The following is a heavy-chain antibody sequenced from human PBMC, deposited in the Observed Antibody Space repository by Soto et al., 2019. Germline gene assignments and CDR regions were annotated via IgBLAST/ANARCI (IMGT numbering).Heavy chain of an antibody. CDR3: ARRRGWDIVVVPAATPYYYYGMDV. CDR2: IWYDGSNK. V-gene: IGHV3-33*01. CDR1: GFTFSSYG. D-gene: IGHD2-2*01. Sequence: GGSLRLSCAASGFTFSSYGMHWVRQAPGKGLEWVAVIWYDGSNKYYADSVKGRFTISRDNSKNTLYLQMNSLRAEDTAVYYCARRRGWDIVVVPAATPYYYYGMDVWGKGTTVTVSS. J-gene: IGHJ6*04.